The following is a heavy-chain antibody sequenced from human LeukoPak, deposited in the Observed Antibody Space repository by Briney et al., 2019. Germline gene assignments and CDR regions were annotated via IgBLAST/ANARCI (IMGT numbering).Heavy chain of an antibody. CDR2: IYHSGST. D-gene: IGHD6-13*01. CDR1: GGSISSGGYS. CDR3: ARAGSSSWYGYYYYGMDV. J-gene: IGHJ6*02. V-gene: IGHV4-30-2*01. Sequence: SETLSLTCAVSGGSISSGGYSWSWIRQPPGTGLEWIGYIYHSGSTYYNPSLKSRVTISVDRSKNQFSLKLSSVTAADMAVYYCARAGSSSWYGYYYYGMDVWGQGTTVTVSS.